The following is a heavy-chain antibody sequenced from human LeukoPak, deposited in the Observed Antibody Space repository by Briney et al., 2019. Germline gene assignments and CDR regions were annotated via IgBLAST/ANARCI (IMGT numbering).Heavy chain of an antibody. V-gene: IGHV1-8*01. CDR1: GYTFTSYD. J-gene: IGHJ5*02. D-gene: IGHD3-10*01. CDR3: ARVPRRGEGFDP. CDR2: MNPISGDT. Sequence: GASVKVSCKASGYTFTSYDVNWVRQATGQGLEWMGWMNPISGDTGYALKFQGRVTMSRNTSISTAYMELGSLRSEDTAVYYCARVPRRGEGFDPWGQGTLVTVSS.